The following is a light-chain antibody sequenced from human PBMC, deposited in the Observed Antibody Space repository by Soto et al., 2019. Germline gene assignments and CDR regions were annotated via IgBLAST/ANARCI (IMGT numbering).Light chain of an antibody. CDR3: QTWGTGPWV. V-gene: IGLV4-69*01. CDR2: LHSDGRH. J-gene: IGLJ3*02. Sequence: QPVLTQSPSASASLGASVKLTCTLSSEHSSYAIAWLQREPGKAPRYLMKLHSDGRHFKGDGIPDRFSGSSSGAECYLTISSLQSEDEADYYCQTWGTGPWVFGGGTKLTVL. CDR1: SEHSSYA.